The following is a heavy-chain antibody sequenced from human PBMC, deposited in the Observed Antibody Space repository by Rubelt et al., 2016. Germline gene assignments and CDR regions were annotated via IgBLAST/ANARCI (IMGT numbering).Heavy chain of an antibody. D-gene: IGHD1-26*01. J-gene: IGHJ4*02. Sequence: EVQLLESGGGLVQPGGSLRLSCAASGFTFSSYAMSWVRQAPGKGLEWVSAISGSGGSTYYADSVKGRFTISGDNSKNTRYLKMNSLRAEDTAVYYCAKVGGGRVGAFDYWGQGTLVTVSS. CDR1: GFTFSSYA. V-gene: IGHV3-23*01. CDR3: AKVGGGRVGAFDY. CDR2: ISGSGGST.